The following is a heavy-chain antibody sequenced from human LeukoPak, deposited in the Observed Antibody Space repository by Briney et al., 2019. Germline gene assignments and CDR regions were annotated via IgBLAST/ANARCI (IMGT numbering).Heavy chain of an antibody. V-gene: IGHV3-15*01. J-gene: IGHJ4*02. Sequence: GGSLRLSCAASGFTFSDARMSWVRQAPGKGLEWVGRIKTKTDGETTDYAAPVKGRFTISRDDSKNTLFLQMNSLKTEDTAVYYCATVGRSSWYAGYWGQGALVTVSS. CDR2: IKTKTDGETT. D-gene: IGHD6-13*01. CDR1: GFTFSDAR. CDR3: ATVGRSSWYAGY.